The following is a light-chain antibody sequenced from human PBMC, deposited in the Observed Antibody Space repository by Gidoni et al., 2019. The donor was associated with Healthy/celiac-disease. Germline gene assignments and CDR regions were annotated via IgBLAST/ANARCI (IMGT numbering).Light chain of an antibody. V-gene: IGLV3-19*01. CDR2: GNN. J-gene: IGLJ2*01. CDR1: SLRSYY. CDR3: TSRDSSGNHVV. Sequence: SSERTQDPAVSVALGQRVRITCQGDSLRSYYASWYQQKPGQAPVLVIYGNNNRPSGIPGRFSGSSSGNTASLTITGAQAEDEADYYCTSRDSSGNHVVFGGGPKLTVL.